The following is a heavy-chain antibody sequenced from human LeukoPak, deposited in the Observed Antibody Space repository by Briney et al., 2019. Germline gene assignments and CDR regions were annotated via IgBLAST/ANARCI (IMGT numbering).Heavy chain of an antibody. Sequence: SETLSLTCTVSGGSISSYYWSWIRQPAGKGLEWIGRIYTSGSTNYNPSLKSRVTMSVDTSKNQFSLKLSSVTAADTAVYYCARDRYWGAGDYYYMDVWGKGTTVTVSS. J-gene: IGHJ6*03. D-gene: IGHD2-8*02. CDR3: ARDRYWGAGDYYYMDV. V-gene: IGHV4-4*07. CDR2: IYTSGST. CDR1: GGSISSYY.